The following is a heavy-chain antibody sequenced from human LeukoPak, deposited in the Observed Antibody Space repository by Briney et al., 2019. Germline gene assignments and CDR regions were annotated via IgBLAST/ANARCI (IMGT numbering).Heavy chain of an antibody. CDR1: GFAFSSYW. Sequence: GGSLRLSCGASGFAFSSYWMTWLRQAPGKGLEFVANIEPAGSATYYADSVKGRFTISRDSTKNLLYLQMNSLTAEDSAVYHCGRFGYVSAVDPWGQGALVTVSS. CDR2: IEPAGSAT. D-gene: IGHD2-15*01. V-gene: IGHV3-7*01. CDR3: GRFGYVSAVDP. J-gene: IGHJ5*02.